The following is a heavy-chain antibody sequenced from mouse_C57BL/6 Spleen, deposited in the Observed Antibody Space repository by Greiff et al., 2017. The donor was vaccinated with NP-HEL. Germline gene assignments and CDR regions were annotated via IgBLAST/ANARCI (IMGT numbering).Heavy chain of an antibody. J-gene: IGHJ4*01. Sequence: EVQLQQSGAELVKPGASVKLSCTASGFNIKDYYMHWVKQRTEQGLEWIGRIDPEDGETKYAPKFQGKATITADKSSNTAYLQRSSLTSEDTAVYYCARGYYGSSPFYYAMDYWGQGTSVTVSS. CDR2: IDPEDGET. D-gene: IGHD1-1*01. CDR3: ARGYYGSSPFYYAMDY. CDR1: GFNIKDYY. V-gene: IGHV14-2*01.